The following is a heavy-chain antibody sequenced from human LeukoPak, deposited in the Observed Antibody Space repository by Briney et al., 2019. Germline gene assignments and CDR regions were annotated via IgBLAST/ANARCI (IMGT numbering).Heavy chain of an antibody. CDR3: ARHVTLAAAGHDAFDI. V-gene: IGHV4-39*01. D-gene: IGHD6-13*01. Sequence: PSETLSLTCTVSGGSISSSSYYWGWIRQPPGKGLEWIGSIYYSGSTYYNPSLKSRVTISVDTSKTQFSLKLSSVTAADTAVYYCARHVTLAAAGHDAFDIWGQGTMVTVSS. CDR2: IYYSGST. CDR1: GGSISSSSYY. J-gene: IGHJ3*02.